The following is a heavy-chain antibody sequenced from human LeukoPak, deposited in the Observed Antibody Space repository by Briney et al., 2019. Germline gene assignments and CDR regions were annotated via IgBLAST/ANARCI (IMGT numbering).Heavy chain of an antibody. J-gene: IGHJ4*02. CDR1: GFTFSSYA. CDR2: ISGSGGST. D-gene: IGHD3-10*01. V-gene: IGHV3-23*01. CDR3: ASGRSGSYIRRRTPLDY. Sequence: GGSLRLSCAASGFTFSSYAMSWVRQALGKGLEWVSAISGSGGSTYYADSVKGRFTISRDNSKNTLYLQMNSLRAEDTAVYYCASGRSGSYIRRRTPLDYWGQGTLVTVSS.